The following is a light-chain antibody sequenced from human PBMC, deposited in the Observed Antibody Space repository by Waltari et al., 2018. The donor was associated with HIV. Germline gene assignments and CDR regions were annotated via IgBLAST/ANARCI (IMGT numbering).Light chain of an antibody. CDR1: QSLLHSNGYNY. Sequence: DIVMTQSPLSLPVTPGEPASISCRSSQSLLHSNGYNYLDWYLQKPGQSPQLLIYLGSNRASGVPDRFSGSGSGTDFTLKISRVEAEDVGVYYCMQALQTPQELFTFGPGTKVDIK. J-gene: IGKJ3*01. CDR2: LGS. V-gene: IGKV2-28*01. CDR3: MQALQTPQELFT.